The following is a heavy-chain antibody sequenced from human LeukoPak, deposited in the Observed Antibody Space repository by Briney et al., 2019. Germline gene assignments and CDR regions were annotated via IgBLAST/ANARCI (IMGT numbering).Heavy chain of an antibody. CDR2: IYSGGST. J-gene: IGHJ4*02. Sequence: GGSLRLSCAASGFTVSSNYMRWVRQAPGKGLEWVSVIYSGGSTYYADSVKGRFTISRDNSKNTLYLQMNSLRGEDTAVYYFARDGRGDLTWIQLWSPFDYWGQGTLVTVSS. V-gene: IGHV3-66*02. CDR1: GFTVSSNY. CDR3: ARDGRGDLTWIQLWSPFDY. D-gene: IGHD5-18*01.